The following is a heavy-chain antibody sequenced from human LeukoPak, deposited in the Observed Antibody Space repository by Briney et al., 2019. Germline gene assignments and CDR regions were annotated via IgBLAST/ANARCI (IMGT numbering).Heavy chain of an antibody. Sequence: GGSLRLSCAASGFSFSDYGMHWVRQAPGKGLEWVAMTSRDGSAEYCGDSVRGRFTISRDNSKNTLYLQMNSLRPEDTAVYHCAKDLYGSGWYNYLDPWGQGALVTVSS. J-gene: IGHJ5*02. CDR3: AKDLYGSGWYNYLDP. CDR1: GFSFSDYG. V-gene: IGHV3-30*18. CDR2: TSRDGSAE. D-gene: IGHD6-19*01.